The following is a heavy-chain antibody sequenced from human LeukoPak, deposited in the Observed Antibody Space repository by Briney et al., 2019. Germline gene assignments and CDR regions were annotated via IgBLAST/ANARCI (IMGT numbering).Heavy chain of an antibody. J-gene: IGHJ4*02. D-gene: IGHD3-22*01. V-gene: IGHV4-39*07. Sequence: SETLSLTCTASGGSISSSNYYWAWIRQPPGPGLEWIGSIYYRGNAYYNPSLKSRVTISVDTSKNQFSLSLSSVTAADTAVYYCAREEDRSGDWGQGTLVTVTS. CDR3: AREEDRSGD. CDR1: GGSISSSNYY. CDR2: IYYRGNA.